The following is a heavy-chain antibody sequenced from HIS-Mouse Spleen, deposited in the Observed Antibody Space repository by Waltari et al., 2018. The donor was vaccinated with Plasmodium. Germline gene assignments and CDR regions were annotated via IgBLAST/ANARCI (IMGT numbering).Heavy chain of an antibody. CDR3: TRHGRGYSGYDAFDI. D-gene: IGHD5-12*01. CDR1: GFTFSGSA. V-gene: IGHV3-73*02. Sequence: EVQLVESGGGLVQPGGSLKLSCAASGFTFSGSAMHWVRQAYGQGLEWVGRIRSKANSYATAYAASVKGRFTISRDDSKNTAYLQMNSLKTEDTAVYYCTRHGRGYSGYDAFDIWGQGTMVTVSS. J-gene: IGHJ3*02. CDR2: IRSKANSYAT.